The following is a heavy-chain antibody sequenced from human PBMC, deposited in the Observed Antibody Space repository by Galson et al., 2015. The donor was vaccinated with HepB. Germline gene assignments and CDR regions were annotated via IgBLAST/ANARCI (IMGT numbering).Heavy chain of an antibody. CDR2: ISGSGGST. CDR1: GFTFSSYA. D-gene: IGHD6-6*01. V-gene: IGHV3-23*01. J-gene: IGHJ4*02. Sequence: SLRLSCAASGFTFSSYAMSWVRQAPGKGLECVSTISGSGGSTYYADSVRGRFTISRDNSKNTLYLQMNSLRAEDTAVYYCAKIEVEYSSASTHYWGQGTLVTVSS. CDR3: AKIEVEYSSASTHY.